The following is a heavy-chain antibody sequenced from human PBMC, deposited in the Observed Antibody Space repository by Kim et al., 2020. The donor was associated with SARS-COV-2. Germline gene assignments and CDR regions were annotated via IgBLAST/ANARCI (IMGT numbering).Heavy chain of an antibody. J-gene: IGHJ4*02. CDR2: ISYDGSNK. V-gene: IGHV3-30*04. Sequence: GGSLRLSCAASGFTFSSYAMHWVRQAPGKGLEWVAVISYDGSNKYYADSVKGRFTISRDNSKNTLYLQMNSLRAEDTAVYYCARSHCSSTSCYSDLDYWGQGTLVTVSS. D-gene: IGHD2-2*01. CDR3: ARSHCSSTSCYSDLDY. CDR1: GFTFSSYA.